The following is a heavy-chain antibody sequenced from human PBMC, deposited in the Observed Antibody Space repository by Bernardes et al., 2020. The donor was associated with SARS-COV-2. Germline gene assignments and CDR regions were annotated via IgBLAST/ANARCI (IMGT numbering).Heavy chain of an antibody. J-gene: IGHJ4*02. CDR1: GFTFSSYG. D-gene: IGHD6-19*01. CDR2: IWYDGSNK. V-gene: IGHV3-33*01. CDR3: ARGAFSQWLDYFDY. Sequence: GGSLRLSCAASGFTFSSYGMHWVRQAPGKGLEWVAVIWYDGSNKYYADSVKGRFTISRDNSKNTLYLQMNSLRAEDTAVYYCARGAFSQWLDYFDYWGQGTLVTVSS.